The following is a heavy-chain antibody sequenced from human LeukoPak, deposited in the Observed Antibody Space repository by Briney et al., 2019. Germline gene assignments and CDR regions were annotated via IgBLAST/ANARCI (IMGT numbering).Heavy chain of an antibody. CDR2: IFYSGST. Sequence: SETLSLTCSVSGGSINNYYWTWIRQPPGKGLEWIGYIFYSGSTNYNPSLKSRLTISVDTSKTQFSLKLSSVTAADTAVYYCARGLISVIGFDYWGQGTLVTVSS. V-gene: IGHV4-59*12. D-gene: IGHD3-22*01. CDR1: GGSINNYY. J-gene: IGHJ4*02. CDR3: ARGLISVIGFDY.